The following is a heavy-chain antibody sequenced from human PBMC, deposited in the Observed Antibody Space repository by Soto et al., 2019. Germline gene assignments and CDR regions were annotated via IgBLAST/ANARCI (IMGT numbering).Heavy chain of an antibody. J-gene: IGHJ6*02. D-gene: IGHD2-2*01. CDR3: ARIGYCCSTSCYSRYYYGMDV. V-gene: IGHV1-69*13. Sequence: SVKVSCKASGGTFSSYAISWVRQAPGQGLEWMGGIIPIFGTANYAQKFQGRVTITADESTSTAYMELSSLRSEDTAVYYCARIGYCCSTSCYSRYYYGMDVWGQGTTVTVSS. CDR1: GGTFSSYA. CDR2: IIPIFGTA.